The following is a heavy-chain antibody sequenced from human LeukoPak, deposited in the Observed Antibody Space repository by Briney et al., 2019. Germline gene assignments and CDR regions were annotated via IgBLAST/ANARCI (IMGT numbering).Heavy chain of an antibody. CDR2: IIPIFGTA. D-gene: IGHD6-13*01. Sequence: SVKVSCKASGGTFSSYAISWVRQAPGQGLEWMGRIIPIFGTANYAQEFQGRVTITTDESTSTAYMELSSLRSEDTAVYYCARGGYSSSWYPEGLDYWGQGTLVTVSS. CDR3: ARGGYSSSWYPEGLDY. V-gene: IGHV1-69*05. J-gene: IGHJ4*02. CDR1: GGTFSSYA.